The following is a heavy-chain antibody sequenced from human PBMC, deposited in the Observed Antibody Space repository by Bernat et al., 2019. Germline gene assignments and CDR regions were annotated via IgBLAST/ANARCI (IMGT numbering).Heavy chain of an antibody. J-gene: IGHJ2*01. CDR2: INPNSGGT. Sequence: QVQLVQSGAEVKKPGASVKVSCKASGYTFTSYDINWVRQATGQGLEWMGWINPNSGGTNYAQKFQGWVTMTRDTSISTAYMELSRLRSDDTAVYYCARGDGNWYFDLWGRGTLVTVSS. CDR1: GYTFTSYD. V-gene: IGHV1-2*04. CDR3: ARGDGNWYFDL.